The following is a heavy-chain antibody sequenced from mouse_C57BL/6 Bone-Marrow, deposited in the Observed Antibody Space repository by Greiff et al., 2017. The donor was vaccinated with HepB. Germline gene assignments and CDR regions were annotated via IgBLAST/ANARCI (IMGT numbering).Heavy chain of an antibody. Sequence: EVKLQQSGPVLVKPGASVKMSCKASGYTFTDYYMNWVKQSHGKSLEWIGVINPYNGGTSYNQKFKGKATLTVDKSSSTAYMELNSLTSEDSAVYYCARLLLGFDYWGQGTTLTVSS. CDR3: ARLLLGFDY. J-gene: IGHJ2*01. CDR2: INPYNGGT. CDR1: GYTFTDYY. V-gene: IGHV1-19*01. D-gene: IGHD3-1*01.